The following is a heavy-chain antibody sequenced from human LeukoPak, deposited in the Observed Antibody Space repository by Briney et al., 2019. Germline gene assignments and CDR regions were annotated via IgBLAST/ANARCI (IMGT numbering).Heavy chain of an antibody. Sequence: SETLSLTCAVYGGSFSGYYWSWIRQPLGKGLEWIGEINHSGSTNYNPSLKSRVTISVDTSKNQFSLKLSSVTAADTAVYYCARVKRFWSGYYYWFDPWGQETLVTVSS. CDR3: ARVKRFWSGYYYWFDP. J-gene: IGHJ5*02. D-gene: IGHD3-3*01. CDR2: INHSGST. V-gene: IGHV4-34*01. CDR1: GGSFSGYY.